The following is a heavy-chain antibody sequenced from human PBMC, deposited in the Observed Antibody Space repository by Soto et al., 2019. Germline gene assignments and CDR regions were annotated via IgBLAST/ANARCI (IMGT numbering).Heavy chain of an antibody. V-gene: IGHV4-34*01. D-gene: IGHD3-10*01. CDR1: GGSFSGYY. CDR2: INHSGST. Sequence: SETLSLTCAVYGGSFSGYYWSWIRQPPGKGLEWIGEINHSGSTNYNPSLKSRVTISVDTSKNQFSLKLSSVTAADTAVYYCARGYGSGSFFDYWGQGTLVTVSS. J-gene: IGHJ4*02. CDR3: ARGYGSGSFFDY.